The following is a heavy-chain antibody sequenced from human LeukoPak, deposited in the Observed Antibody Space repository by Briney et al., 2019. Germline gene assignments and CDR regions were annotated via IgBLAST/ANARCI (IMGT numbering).Heavy chain of an antibody. CDR2: IFYSGST. D-gene: IGHD5-12*01. V-gene: IGHV4-59*11. Sequence: PSETLSLTCTVSGGSISSHYRTWVRQPPGQGLEWIGYIFYSGSTNYNPSLKSRVTISVDTSKNQFSLKLSSVTAADTAVYYCARDSGFGGYGKWGQGTLVTVSS. J-gene: IGHJ4*02. CDR3: ARDSGFGGYGK. CDR1: GGSISSHY.